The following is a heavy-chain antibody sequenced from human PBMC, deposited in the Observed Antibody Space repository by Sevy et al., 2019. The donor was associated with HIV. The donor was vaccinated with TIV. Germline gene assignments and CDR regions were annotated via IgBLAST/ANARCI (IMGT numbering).Heavy chain of an antibody. D-gene: IGHD2-2*01. CDR1: GYNFTNFW. V-gene: IGHV5-51*01. CDR3: ARHGPAQAAPLLDLIPGASYYGVDV. Sequence: GESLKISCKGSGYNFTNFWLAWVRQMPGKGLERMGFIYPGDSDIRLSPSFQGQVTISVDKSVSTAYLEWGSLRASDSAMYFCARHGPAQAAPLLDLIPGASYYGVDVWGQGTTVTVSS. CDR2: IYPGDSDI. J-gene: IGHJ6*02.